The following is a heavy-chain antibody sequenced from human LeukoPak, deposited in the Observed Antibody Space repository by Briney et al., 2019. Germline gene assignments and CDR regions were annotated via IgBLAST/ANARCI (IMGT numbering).Heavy chain of an antibody. V-gene: IGHV3-7*01. CDR3: ATSSASSGND. CDR1: GFIFSNRW. CDR2: IKQDGSER. Sequence: GGSLKLSCAASGFIFSNRWMSWDRQAPGKGLEWVANIKQDGSERYYVDSVKGRFTISRDNAKNSLYLEMNSLRVEDTALYYCATSSASSGNDWGQGTLVTVSS. J-gene: IGHJ4*02. D-gene: IGHD3-22*01.